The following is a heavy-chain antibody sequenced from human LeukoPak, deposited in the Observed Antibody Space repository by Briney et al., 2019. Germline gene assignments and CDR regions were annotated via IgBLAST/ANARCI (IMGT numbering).Heavy chain of an antibody. CDR1: GGSVSSGGYY. V-gene: IGHV4-61*08. J-gene: IGHJ4*02. Sequence: ASETLSLTCTVSGGSVSSGGYYWSWIRQPPGKGLEWIGHIYYSGSTNYNPSLESRVTISVDMSKNQFSLKMSSVTAADTAVYYCARVASRGIHLWPFDYWGQGTLVTVSS. CDR3: ARVASRGIHLWPFDY. CDR2: IYYSGST. D-gene: IGHD5-18*01.